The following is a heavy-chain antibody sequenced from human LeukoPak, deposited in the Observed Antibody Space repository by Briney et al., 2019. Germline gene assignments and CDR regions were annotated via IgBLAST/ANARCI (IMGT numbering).Heavy chain of an antibody. V-gene: IGHV4-59*01. CDR3: AGDRYDFEGYYMDV. CDR1: GGSISSYY. CDR2: IYYSGST. Sequence: SETLSLTCTVSGGSISSYYWSWIRQPPGKGLEWIGYIYYSGSTNYNPSLKSRVTISVDTSKNQFSLKLSSVTAADTAVYYCAGDRYDFEGYYMDVWGKGTTVTVSS. D-gene: IGHD3-3*01. J-gene: IGHJ6*03.